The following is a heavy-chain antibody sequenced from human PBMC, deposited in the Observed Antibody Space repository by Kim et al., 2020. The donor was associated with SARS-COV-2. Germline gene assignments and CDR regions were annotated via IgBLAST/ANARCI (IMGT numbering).Heavy chain of an antibody. J-gene: IGHJ1*01. CDR3: AQEYDDSAYYVGLGS. CDR1: GFSFSRYG. D-gene: IGHD3-22*01. CDR2: VSFDGSAK. Sequence: GGSLRLSCAASGFSFSRYGMHRVRQAPGKGLEWVAVVSFDGSAKYYADSVKGRFTISRSNSRNTVYLQMDSLRAEDTAVYYCAQEYDDSAYYVGLGSWG. V-gene: IGHV3-30*18.